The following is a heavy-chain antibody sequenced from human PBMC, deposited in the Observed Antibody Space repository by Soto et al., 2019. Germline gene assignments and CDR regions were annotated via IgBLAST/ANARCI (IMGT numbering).Heavy chain of an antibody. CDR1: GFSLSTSGVG. J-gene: IGHJ4*02. CDR2: IYWDDDK. D-gene: IGHD3-10*01. Sequence: SGPTLVNPTQTLTLTCTFSGFSLSTSGVGVGWIRQPPGKALEWLALIYWDDDKRYSPSLKSRLTITKDTSKNQVVLTMTNMDPVDTATYYCAQILGGNYIWPGSKNYYFDYWGQGTLVTVSS. CDR3: AQILGGNYIWPGSKNYYFDY. V-gene: IGHV2-5*02.